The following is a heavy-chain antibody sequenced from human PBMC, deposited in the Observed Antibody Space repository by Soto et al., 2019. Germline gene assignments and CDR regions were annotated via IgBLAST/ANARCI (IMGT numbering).Heavy chain of an antibody. CDR2: MSGSGGST. J-gene: IGHJ3*02. V-gene: IGHV3-23*01. CDR3: AKGNSWSPALVLDI. Sequence: GGSLRLSCAASGYTFSSYAMSSVRQAQGRGLEWVSRMSGSGGSTYYADSVKGRFSISRDSSKNTLYLQMNSLRAEDTAVYYCAKGNSWSPALVLDIWGEGTMVTVSS. CDR1: GYTFSSYA. D-gene: IGHD1-7*01.